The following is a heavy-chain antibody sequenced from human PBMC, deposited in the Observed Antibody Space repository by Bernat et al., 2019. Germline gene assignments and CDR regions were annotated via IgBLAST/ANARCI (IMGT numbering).Heavy chain of an antibody. V-gene: IGHV3-33*01. CDR3: ARQRTGYYYFDY. J-gene: IGHJ4*02. D-gene: IGHD3/OR15-3a*01. CDR1: GFTFNNYG. Sequence: QVQLVESGGGVVQPGRSLRLSCAASGFTFNNYGMHWVRQVPGKGLEWVAVIWYDGNNKYYADSVKGRFTISRDNSKNTLYLQMNSLRAEDTAVYYCARQRTGYYYFDYWGQGTLVTVSS. CDR2: IWYDGNNK.